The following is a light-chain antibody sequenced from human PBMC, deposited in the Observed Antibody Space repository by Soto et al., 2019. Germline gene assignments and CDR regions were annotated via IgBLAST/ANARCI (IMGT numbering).Light chain of an antibody. CDR2: SHN. CDR3: AAWDDSLNGPV. Sequence: QSVLTQPPSASGTPGQRVTISCSGSSSNIGSNTVNWYQHLPGTAPKLLIYSHNQRPSGVPDRFSGSKSGTSASLAISGLQSEDEADYYCAAWDDSLNGPVFGGGTKLNVL. CDR1: SSNIGSNT. J-gene: IGLJ2*01. V-gene: IGLV1-44*01.